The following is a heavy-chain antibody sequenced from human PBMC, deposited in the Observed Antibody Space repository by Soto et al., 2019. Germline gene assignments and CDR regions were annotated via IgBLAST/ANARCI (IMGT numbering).Heavy chain of an antibody. D-gene: IGHD2-21*02. CDR1: GYTFTSYD. Sequence: ASVKVSCKASGYTFTSYDINWVRQATGQGLEWMGWMNPNSGNTAYAQKFQGGVTMTRNTSISTAYMELSSLRSEDTAVYYCASVGPAVVTGNWFDPWGQGTLVTVSS. J-gene: IGHJ5*02. CDR3: ASVGPAVVTGNWFDP. V-gene: IGHV1-8*01. CDR2: MNPNSGNT.